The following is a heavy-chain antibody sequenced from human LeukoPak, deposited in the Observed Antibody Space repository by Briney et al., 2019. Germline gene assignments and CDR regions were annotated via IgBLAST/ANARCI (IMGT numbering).Heavy chain of an antibody. D-gene: IGHD3-22*01. Sequence: SETLSLTCTVSGYSIGSGYYWAWIRQPPGKGLGWIGSIYYSGTTYYSPFLKSRVTISLDTAKNQFSLKLSSVTAADTAVYYCARDGSGSGSPFDYWGQGTLITVSS. V-gene: IGHV4-38-2*02. CDR3: ARDGSGSGSPFDY. CDR1: GYSIGSGYY. CDR2: IYYSGTT. J-gene: IGHJ4*02.